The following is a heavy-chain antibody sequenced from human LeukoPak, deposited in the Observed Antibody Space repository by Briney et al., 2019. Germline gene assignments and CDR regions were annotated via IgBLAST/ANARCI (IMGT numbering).Heavy chain of an antibody. J-gene: IGHJ6*02. D-gene: IGHD3-10*01. CDR2: IYYSGST. V-gene: IGHV4-39*01. CDR3: ARRAHYYAFGGMDV. Sequence: SETLSLTCTVSGGAISTSSYYWGWIRPPPAKCLEWIGSIYYSGSTYYNPSLKSRVTISVDTSKNQFSLKLSSVTAADTAVYYCARRAHYYAFGGMDVWGQGTTVTVSS. CDR1: GGAISTSSYY.